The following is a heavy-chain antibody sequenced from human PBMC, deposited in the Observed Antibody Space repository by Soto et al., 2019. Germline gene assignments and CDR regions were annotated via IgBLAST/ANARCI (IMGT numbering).Heavy chain of an antibody. Sequence: GGSLRLSCAASGFTFSSYAMSWVRQAPGKGLEWVSAISGSGGSTYYADSVKGRFTISRDNSKNTLYLQMNSLRAEDTAVYYCANFASSWYRPWWLNWFDPWGQGTLVTVSS. CDR1: GFTFSSYA. J-gene: IGHJ5*02. CDR2: ISGSGGST. CDR3: ANFASSWYRPWWLNWFDP. D-gene: IGHD6-13*01. V-gene: IGHV3-23*01.